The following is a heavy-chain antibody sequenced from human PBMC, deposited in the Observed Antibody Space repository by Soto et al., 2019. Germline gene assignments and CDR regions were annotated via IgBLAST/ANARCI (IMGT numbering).Heavy chain of an antibody. CDR3: ANAYCSSTSRRAGYPQY. V-gene: IGHV3-23*01. J-gene: IGHJ4*02. D-gene: IGHD2-2*01. Sequence: PGGSLRLSCAASGFTFNSYSMSWVRQAPGKGLEWVSAISGSGGASYYADSVKGRFTISRDNSKNTVYLQMNSLRAEDTAVYFCANAYCSSTSRRAGYPQYWCPATLLTV. CDR2: ISGSGGAS. CDR1: GFTFNSYS.